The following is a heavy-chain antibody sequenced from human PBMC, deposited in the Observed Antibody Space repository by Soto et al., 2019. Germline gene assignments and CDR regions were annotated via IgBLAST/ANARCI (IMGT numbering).Heavy chain of an antibody. CDR1: GYSFTSYD. Sequence: QVQMVQSGAEVKKPGASVKVSCRASGYSFTSYDVNWVRQATGQGLEWMGWMNPNSGNTAFAQKFQGRDTMTRDTPISTAYMELSGLRSEDTAVYYCARYPYTSYCSDGSCSYDAFDIWGQGTVVTVSS. D-gene: IGHD2-15*01. V-gene: IGHV1-8*01. J-gene: IGHJ3*02. CDR2: MNPNSGNT. CDR3: ARYPYTSYCSDGSCSYDAFDI.